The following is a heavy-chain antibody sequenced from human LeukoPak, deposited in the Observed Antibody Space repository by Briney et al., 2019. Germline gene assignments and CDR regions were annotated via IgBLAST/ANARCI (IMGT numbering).Heavy chain of an antibody. CDR1: GFTFSSYG. Sequence: GGSLRLSCAASGFTFSSYGMHWVRQAPGKGLEWVAFIRYDGSNKYYADSVKGRFTISRDNSKNTLYLQMNSLRAEDTAVYYCAKDLRYYYDSSGYYYESYWGQGTLVTVSS. D-gene: IGHD3-22*01. CDR3: AKDLRYYYDSSGYYYESY. J-gene: IGHJ4*02. CDR2: IRYDGSNK. V-gene: IGHV3-30*02.